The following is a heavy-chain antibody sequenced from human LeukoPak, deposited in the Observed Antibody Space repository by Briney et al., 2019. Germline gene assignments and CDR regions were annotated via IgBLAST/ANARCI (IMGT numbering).Heavy chain of an antibody. CDR1: GDSISTYY. CDR3: ARGGGWRNYFDY. J-gene: IGHJ4*02. D-gene: IGHD6-19*01. Sequence: SETLSLTCTVSGDSISTYYWSWIRQPPGKRLEWIGYIYYSGNTNYNPSLKSRVTISVDTSKNQFSLKLSSVTAADTAIYYCARGGGWRNYFDYWGQGTLVTVSS. CDR2: IYYSGNT. V-gene: IGHV4-59*01.